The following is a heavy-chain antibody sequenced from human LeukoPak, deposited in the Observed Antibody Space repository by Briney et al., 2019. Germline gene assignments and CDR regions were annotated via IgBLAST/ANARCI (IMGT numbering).Heavy chain of an antibody. CDR1: GDSISRYY. J-gene: IGHJ4*02. CDR2: FYFSGST. D-gene: IGHD2/OR15-2a*01. V-gene: IGHV4-59*01. Sequence: SETLSLTSTVSGDSISRYYWSWIRQSPGKGLQWIGYFYFSGSTNYNPSLKGRVIISVDRSKNQVSLNLSSVTAADTAVYYCARNPQYSAANVWGQGTLVIVSS. CDR3: ARNPQYSAANV.